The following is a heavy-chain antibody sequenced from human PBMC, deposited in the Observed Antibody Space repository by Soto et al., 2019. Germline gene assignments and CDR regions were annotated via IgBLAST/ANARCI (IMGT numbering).Heavy chain of an antibody. J-gene: IGHJ4*02. Sequence: ASVKVSCKASGGSFSSFGISWVRQAPGQGLEWMGRISPDGGRTSYAQKFQGRVTMTRDTSTSTVYMELSSLRSEDTAVYYCATRDPGHYWGQGTLVTVSS. CDR3: ATRDPGHY. CDR2: ISPDGGRT. V-gene: IGHV1-46*01. CDR1: GGSFSSFG.